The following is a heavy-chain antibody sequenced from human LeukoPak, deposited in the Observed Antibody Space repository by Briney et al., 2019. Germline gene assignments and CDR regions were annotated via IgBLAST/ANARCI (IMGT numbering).Heavy chain of an antibody. D-gene: IGHD3-3*01. CDR2: ISSSSSYI. J-gene: IGHJ4*02. Sequence: PGGSLRLSCAAPGFTFSSYSMNWVRQAPGKGLEWVSSISSSSSYIYYADSVKGRFTISRDNAKNSLYLQMNSLRAEDTAVYYCARGGTYYDFWSGYGDYFDYWGQGTLVTVSS. CDR3: ARGGTYYDFWSGYGDYFDY. V-gene: IGHV3-21*01. CDR1: GFTFSSYS.